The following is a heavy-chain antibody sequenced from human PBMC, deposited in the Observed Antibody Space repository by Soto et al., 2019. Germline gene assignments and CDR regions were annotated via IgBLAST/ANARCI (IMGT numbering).Heavy chain of an antibody. CDR3: ARKTSSDIVATITTFDY. CDR2: INHSGST. J-gene: IGHJ4*02. D-gene: IGHD5-12*01. CDR1: GGSFSGYY. V-gene: IGHV4-34*01. Sequence: SATLSLTCAVYGGSFSGYYWSWIRQPPGKGLEWIGEINHSGSTNYNPSLKSRVTISVDTSKNQFSLKLSSVTAADTAVYYCARKTSSDIVATITTFDYWGQGTLVT.